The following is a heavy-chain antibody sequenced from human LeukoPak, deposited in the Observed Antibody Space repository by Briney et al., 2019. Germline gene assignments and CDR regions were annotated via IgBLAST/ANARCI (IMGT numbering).Heavy chain of an antibody. CDR1: GFTFDDYA. Sequence: GGSLRLSCAASGFTFDDYAMHWVRQAPGKGLEWVAVISYDGSNKEYADSVKGRFTISRDNSKNTLYLQMNSLRAEDTAVYYCARVWYSSSSGYFDYWGQGTLVTVSS. J-gene: IGHJ4*02. V-gene: IGHV3-30-3*01. D-gene: IGHD6-6*01. CDR2: ISYDGSNK. CDR3: ARVWYSSSSGYFDY.